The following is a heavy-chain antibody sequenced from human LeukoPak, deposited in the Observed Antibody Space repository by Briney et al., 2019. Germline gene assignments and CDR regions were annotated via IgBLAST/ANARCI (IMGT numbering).Heavy chain of an antibody. Sequence: SETLSLTCAVYGGSFSGFYWSWIRQPPGKGLEWIGYIYYSGSTNYNPSLKSRVTISVDTSKNQFSLKPSSVAAADTAVYYCARDSGSYPFAYWGQGTLVTVSS. V-gene: IGHV4-59*01. CDR3: ARDSGSYPFAY. CDR2: IYYSGST. CDR1: GGSFSGFY. J-gene: IGHJ4*02. D-gene: IGHD3-16*02.